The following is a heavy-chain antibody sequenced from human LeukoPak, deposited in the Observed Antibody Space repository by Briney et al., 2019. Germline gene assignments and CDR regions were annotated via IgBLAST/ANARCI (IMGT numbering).Heavy chain of an antibody. J-gene: IGHJ4*02. CDR3: ARGLYVYDSSDYEFDY. CDR1: GGSLSTYY. Sequence: SETLSLTCTVSGGSLSTYYWNWIRQPPGKGLEWIGYTHHSGSTNYNPSLKSRVTISVDTSKNQFSLKLSSVTAADTAVYYCARGLYVYDSSDYEFDYWGQGTLVTVSS. CDR2: THHSGST. D-gene: IGHD3-22*01. V-gene: IGHV4-59*01.